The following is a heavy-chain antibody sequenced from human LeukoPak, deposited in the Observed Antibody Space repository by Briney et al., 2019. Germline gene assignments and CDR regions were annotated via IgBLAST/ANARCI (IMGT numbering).Heavy chain of an antibody. CDR3: ARHWYYYYYMDV. Sequence: SETLSLPCTVSGGSISSYYWGWIRQPPGKGLEWIGSIYYSGSTYYNPSLKSRVTISVDTSKNQFSLKLSSVTAADTAVYYCARHWYYYYYMDVWGKGTTVTVSS. J-gene: IGHJ6*03. D-gene: IGHD1-1*01. V-gene: IGHV4-39*07. CDR2: IYYSGST. CDR1: GGSISSYY.